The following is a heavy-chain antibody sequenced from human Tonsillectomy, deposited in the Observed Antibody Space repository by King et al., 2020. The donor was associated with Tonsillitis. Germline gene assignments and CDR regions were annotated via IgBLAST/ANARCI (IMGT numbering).Heavy chain of an antibody. V-gene: IGHV4-4*07. J-gene: IGHJ4*02. D-gene: IGHD6-19*01. CDR1: GGSINTYY. Sequence: VQLQESGPGLLKPSETLSLTCAVSGGSINTYYWSRFRQPAGKGLEWIGRVYTSGNTNYNPSLKSRITMSLDTSKNHFSLSLSSVTAADTAVYYCARDPQMAGSFDYWGQGTLVTVSS. CDR2: VYTSGNT. CDR3: ARDPQMAGSFDY.